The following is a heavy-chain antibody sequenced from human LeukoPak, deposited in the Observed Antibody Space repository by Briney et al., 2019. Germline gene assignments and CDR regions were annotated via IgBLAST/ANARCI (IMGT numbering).Heavy chain of an antibody. Sequence: ASVKVSCKASGYTFTSYGISWVRQAPGQGLEWMGWINPNSGGTNYAQKLQGRVTMTRDTSISTAYMELSRLRSDDTAVYYCARDGAEDDSSGYYPWGQGTLVTVSS. CDR2: INPNSGGT. V-gene: IGHV1-2*02. D-gene: IGHD3-22*01. CDR3: ARDGAEDDSSGYYP. J-gene: IGHJ5*02. CDR1: GYTFTSYG.